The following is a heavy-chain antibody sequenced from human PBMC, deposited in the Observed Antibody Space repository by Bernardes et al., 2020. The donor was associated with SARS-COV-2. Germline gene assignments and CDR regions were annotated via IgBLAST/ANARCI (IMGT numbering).Heavy chain of an antibody. CDR3: ARSGLRGYYYGMDV. V-gene: IGHV3-48*01. CDR1: GFDLTTYN. Sequence: GGSLRLSCEASGFDLTTYNMNWVRQAPGKGLEWNSFITGSGSSIYYVDSVKGRFTISRDNAKNSLYLQMDSLRVDDTALYYCARSGLRGYYYGMDVWGQGTAVAVSS. CDR2: ITGSGSSI. J-gene: IGHJ6*02.